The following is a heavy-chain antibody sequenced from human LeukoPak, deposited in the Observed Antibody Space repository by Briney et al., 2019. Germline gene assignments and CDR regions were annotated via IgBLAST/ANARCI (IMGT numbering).Heavy chain of an antibody. CDR1: GGSISSYY. V-gene: IGHV4-4*07. D-gene: IGHD2-2*01. J-gene: IGHJ4*02. CDR3: TKTYCSSTRSFDY. Sequence: SETLSLTCTVSGGSISSYYWSWIGQPAGKGLEWIGRIYTSGSTNYNPSLKSRVTMSVDTSKNQFSLKLSSVTAEDTAVYYCTKTYCSSTRSFDYWGQGTLVTVSS. CDR2: IYTSGST.